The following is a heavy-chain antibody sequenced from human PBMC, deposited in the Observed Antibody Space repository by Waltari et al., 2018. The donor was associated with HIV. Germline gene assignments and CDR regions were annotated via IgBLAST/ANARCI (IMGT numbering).Heavy chain of an antibody. CDR1: GITFRVYS. D-gene: IGHD2-15*01. J-gene: IGHJ6*02. CDR3: ARCETVVTPFINKYLGLDV. CDR2: ISATGTTI. V-gene: IGHV3-48*01. Sequence: EVQLVESGGKLVQHGGSLRLSCLASGITFRVYSLNLVRQGPGKGLEWVAYISATGTTIFYANSVKGRFTVSRDNVENSLYLDMSSLRAEDTGDYYCARCETVVTPFINKYLGLDVWGPGTTVTVSS.